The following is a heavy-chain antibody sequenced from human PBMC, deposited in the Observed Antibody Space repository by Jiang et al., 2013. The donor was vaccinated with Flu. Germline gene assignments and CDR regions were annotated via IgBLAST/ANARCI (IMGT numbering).Heavy chain of an antibody. Sequence: TFTGYYMHWVRQAPGQGLEWMGRINPNSGGTNYAQKFQGRVTMTRDTSISTAYMELSRLRSDDTAVYYCARVGYCSGGSCYSADYWGQGTLVTVSS. J-gene: IGHJ4*02. CDR2: INPNSGGT. V-gene: IGHV1-2*06. CDR1: TFTGYY. CDR3: ARVGYCSGGSCYSADY. D-gene: IGHD2-15*01.